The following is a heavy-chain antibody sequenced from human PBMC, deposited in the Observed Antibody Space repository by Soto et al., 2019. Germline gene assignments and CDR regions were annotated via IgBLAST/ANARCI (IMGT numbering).Heavy chain of an antibody. D-gene: IGHD2-21*02. CDR3: ARGDKGAFDM. CDR1: GFTFSYYW. J-gene: IGHJ3*02. Sequence: EVQLVESGGGLVQPGGSLRLSCAASGFTFSYYWMHWVRQAPGPGLVWVSRIHSDGSSTTYADSVKGRFTISRDNAKNTLYLQMNSLRAEDTAVYYCARGDKGAFDMWGQGTMVSVSS. V-gene: IGHV3-74*01. CDR2: IHSDGSST.